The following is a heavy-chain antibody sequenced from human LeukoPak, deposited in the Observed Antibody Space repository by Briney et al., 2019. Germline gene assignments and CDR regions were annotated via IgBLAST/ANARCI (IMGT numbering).Heavy chain of an antibody. CDR3: ARDPDGYSYGTGDY. Sequence: PGGSLRLSCAASGFTFSDYYMSWLRQAPGKGLEWVSYISSDSSTIYYADFVKGRFTISRDNSKNTLYLQMNSLRAEDTAVYYCARDPDGYSYGTGDYWGQGTLVTVSS. CDR2: ISSDSSTI. V-gene: IGHV3-11*04. D-gene: IGHD5-18*01. J-gene: IGHJ4*02. CDR1: GFTFSDYY.